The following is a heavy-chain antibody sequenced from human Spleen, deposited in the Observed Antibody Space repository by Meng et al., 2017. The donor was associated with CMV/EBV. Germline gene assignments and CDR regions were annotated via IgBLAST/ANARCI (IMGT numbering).Heavy chain of an antibody. J-gene: IGHJ5*02. CDR1: GGYY. CDR2: IYYSGST. V-gene: IGHV4-30-4*01. D-gene: IGHD3-10*01. Sequence: GGYYWSWIRQPPGKGLAWLGYIYYSGSTYSNPSLKSRVTISVDTSKNQFSLKLSCVTAADTAVYYCARAGVKRNYYGSGSYCWFDPWSQGTLVTRLL. CDR3: ARAGVKRNYYGSGSYCWFDP.